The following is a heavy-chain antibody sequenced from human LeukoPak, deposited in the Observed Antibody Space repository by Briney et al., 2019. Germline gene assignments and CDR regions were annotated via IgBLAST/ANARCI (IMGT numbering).Heavy chain of an antibody. J-gene: IGHJ4*02. V-gene: IGHV3-21*06. D-gene: IGHD3-10*01. CDR2: ITGSGPYM. Sequence: GGSLRLSCAASGFTFSTFAMHWVRLSPGKGLEWVSSITGSGPYMLYADSVKHRFTISRDNTKNLLYLEMNSLRAEDTAMYFCVRDVGAVRGEVYFDYWGQGTLVTVSS. CDR1: GFTFSTFA. CDR3: VRDVGAVRGEVYFDY.